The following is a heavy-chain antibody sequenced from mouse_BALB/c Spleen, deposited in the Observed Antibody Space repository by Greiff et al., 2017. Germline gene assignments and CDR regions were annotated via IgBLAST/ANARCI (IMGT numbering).Heavy chain of an antibody. CDR3: AGVYYGSSSYAMDY. CDR1: GFNIKDTY. Sequence: VQLQQSGAELVKPGASVKLSCTASGFNIKDTYMHWVKQRPEQGLEWIGRIDPANGNTKYDPKFQGKATITADTSSNTAYLQLSSLTSEDTAVYYCAGVYYGSSSYAMDYWGQGTSVTVSS. V-gene: IGHV14-3*02. J-gene: IGHJ4*01. CDR2: IDPANGNT. D-gene: IGHD1-1*01.